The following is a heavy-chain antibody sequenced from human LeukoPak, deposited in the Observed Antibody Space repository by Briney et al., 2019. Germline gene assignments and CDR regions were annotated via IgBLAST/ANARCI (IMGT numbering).Heavy chain of an antibody. CDR1: GFTFSRNS. CDR2: ISTSSSYI. J-gene: IGHJ3*02. V-gene: IGHV3-21*01. Sequence: GGSLRLSCAVSGFTFSRNSMNWVRQAPGKGLEWVSSISTSSSYIYYADSVKGRFTISRDNAKNSLYLQMNSPRAEDTAVYYCARGRVGYSSSWVDAFDIWGQGTMVTVSS. CDR3: ARGRVGYSSSWVDAFDI. D-gene: IGHD6-13*01.